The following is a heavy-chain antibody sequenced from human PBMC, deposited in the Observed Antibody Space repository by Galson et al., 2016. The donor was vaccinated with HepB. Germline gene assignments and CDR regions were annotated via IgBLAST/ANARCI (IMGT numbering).Heavy chain of an antibody. J-gene: IGHJ5*02. CDR3: ARFTRMVRGNLNWLDP. D-gene: IGHD3-10*01. CDR2: IDPSDSHT. Sequence: QSGAEVKKPGESLRISCQGSGYSFDSYWISWVRQMPGKGLEWMGTIDPSDSHTNYTPSFQGHVTISVDKSISTAYLQWSSVKASDTAIYYCARFTRMVRGNLNWLDPWGQGTLVTASS. V-gene: IGHV5-10-1*01. CDR1: GYSFDSYW.